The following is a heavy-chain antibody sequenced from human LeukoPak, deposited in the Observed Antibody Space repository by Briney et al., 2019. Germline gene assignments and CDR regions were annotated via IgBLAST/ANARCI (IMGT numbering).Heavy chain of an antibody. J-gene: IGHJ6*03. CDR1: GFTFSSYS. Sequence: PGGSLRLSYAASGFTFSSYSMNWVRQAPGKGLEWVSSISSSSSNIYYADSVKGRFTISRDNAKNSLYLQMNSLRAKDTAVYYCVRCSRTYDFWRDYSNSDYSCYMDVGGKGPTFTV. V-gene: IGHV3-21*01. CDR2: ISSSSSNI. CDR3: VRCSRTYDFWRDYSNSDYSCYMDV. D-gene: IGHD3/OR15-3a*01.